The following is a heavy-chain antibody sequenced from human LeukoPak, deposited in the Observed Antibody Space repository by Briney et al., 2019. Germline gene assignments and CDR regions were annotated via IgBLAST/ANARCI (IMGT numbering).Heavy chain of an antibody. CDR2: INPNSGGT. CDR3: ARSGYCSSTSCPPFRMDV. D-gene: IGHD2-2*01. Sequence: GASVKVSCKASGYTFTGYYMHWVRQAPGQGLEWMGWINPNSGGTNYAQKFQGRVTMTRDTSISTAYMELSRLRSDDTAVYYCARSGYCSSTSCPPFRMDVWGQGTTVTVSS. CDR1: GYTFTGYY. V-gene: IGHV1-2*02. J-gene: IGHJ6*02.